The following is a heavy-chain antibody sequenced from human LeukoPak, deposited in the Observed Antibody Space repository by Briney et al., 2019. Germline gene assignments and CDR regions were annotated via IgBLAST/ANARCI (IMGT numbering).Heavy chain of an antibody. CDR2: INHSVTT. CDR3: VREACNSGTCAAFDI. V-gene: IGHV4-34*01. Sequence: ETRSLTWALYGASFSGYYWSWIRHSPGKGLEWIDKINHSVTTNNTPSLKSRVTISVETSKKKFSIKLTSVTAPDTGVYYCVREACNSGTCAAFDIWGEGTMVTVSS. CDR1: GASFSGYY. J-gene: IGHJ3*02. D-gene: IGHD2/OR15-2a*01.